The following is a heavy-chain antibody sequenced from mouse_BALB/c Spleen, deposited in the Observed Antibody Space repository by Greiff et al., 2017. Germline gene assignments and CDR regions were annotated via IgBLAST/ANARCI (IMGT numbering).Heavy chain of an antibody. CDR3: TREKVRRFDY. J-gene: IGHJ2*01. CDR1: GYTFTGYW. CDR2: IYPGSGST. V-gene: IGHV1S22*01. D-gene: IGHD2-14*01. Sequence: LQQPGAELVRPGASVKLSCKASGYTFTGYWMHWVKQRPGQGLEWIGNIYPGSGSTNYDEKFKSKATLTVDTSSSTAYMQLSSLTSEDSAVDYCTREKVRRFDYWGQGTTLTVSA.